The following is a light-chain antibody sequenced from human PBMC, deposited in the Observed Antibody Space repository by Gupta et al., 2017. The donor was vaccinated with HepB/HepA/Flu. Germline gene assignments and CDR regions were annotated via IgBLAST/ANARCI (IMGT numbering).Light chain of an antibody. CDR1: SLRSYY. Sequence: SSELTQAPAVSVALGQTVRITCQGDSLRSYYASWYQQKPGQAPVLVIYGKNNRPSGIPDRFSGASSGNTASLTITGAEAEDEADDYCNSRNSSGNHVVFGGGTKLTVL. J-gene: IGLJ2*01. V-gene: IGLV3-19*01. CDR3: NSRNSSGNHVV. CDR2: GKN.